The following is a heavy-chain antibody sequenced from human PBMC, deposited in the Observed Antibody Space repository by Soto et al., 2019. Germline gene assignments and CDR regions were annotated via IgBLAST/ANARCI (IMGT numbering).Heavy chain of an antibody. V-gene: IGHV4-39*01. J-gene: IGHJ6*02. CDR3: SSLYGSGRYPFYPMDV. CDR2: IYYSGIT. D-gene: IGHD3-10*01. CDR1: GGSISSSSYY. Sequence: SETLSLTCTVSGGSISSSSYYWGWIRQPTGKGLEWIGSIYYSGITYYSPSLKSRVTMAVDTSKNQFSLKLSSVTAADTAVYYCSSLYGSGRYPFYPMDVPGPGSALALSS.